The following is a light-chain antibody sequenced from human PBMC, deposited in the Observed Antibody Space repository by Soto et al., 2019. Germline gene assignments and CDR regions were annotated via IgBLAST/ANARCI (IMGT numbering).Light chain of an antibody. Sequence: EIVLTQSPGTLSLFPGERATLSCRASQSVSDFLAWYQQKPGQAPRLLIYDAAKRAPGIPARFSGSGSRTDFTLTIISLEPEDSAVYYCQQRSNWPIFTFGPGTKV. CDR2: DAA. J-gene: IGKJ3*01. V-gene: IGKV3-11*01. CDR1: QSVSDF. CDR3: QQRSNWPIFT.